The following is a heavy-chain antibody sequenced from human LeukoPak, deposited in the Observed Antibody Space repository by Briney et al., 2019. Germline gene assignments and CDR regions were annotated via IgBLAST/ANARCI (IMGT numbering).Heavy chain of an antibody. CDR2: ITTSSSYI. CDR1: GFTFSSYT. J-gene: IGHJ4*02. D-gene: IGHD3-10*01. V-gene: IGHV3-21*01. CDR3: ARGEGYYASGSYYNDY. Sequence: GGSLRLSCAASGFTFSSYTMNRLRQAPGKGLEWVSSITTSSSYIYYADSMRGRFTISRDNAKNSLYLQMNSLRAEDTAVYYCARGEGYYASGSYYNDYWGQGTLVTVSS.